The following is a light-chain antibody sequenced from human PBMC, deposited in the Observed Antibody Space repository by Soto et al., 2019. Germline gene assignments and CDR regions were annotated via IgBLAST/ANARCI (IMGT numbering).Light chain of an antibody. CDR2: AAS. CDR3: QQLNSYPPFT. CDR1: QGISSY. J-gene: IGKJ3*01. V-gene: IGKV1-9*01. Sequence: IQLTQSPSSLSASVGDRVTITCRASQGISSYLAWYQQKPGKAPKLLIYAASTLQSGVPSRFSGSGSGTDFTLTISSLQPADFATYYCQQLNSYPPFTFGPGTKVDIK.